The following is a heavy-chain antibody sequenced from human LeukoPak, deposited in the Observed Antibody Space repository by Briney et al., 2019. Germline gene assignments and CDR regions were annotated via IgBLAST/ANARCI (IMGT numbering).Heavy chain of an antibody. J-gene: IGHJ5*02. Sequence: SETLSLTCSISGYSISSGYFWGWIRQPPGKGLEWIGNIHHDGITYYNPSLKSRVTISLDPSKSQFSLKLTSVAAADTALYHCARVHYYDASDYSTSNWFDPWGQGTLVTVSS. CDR1: GYSISSGYF. CDR3: ARVHYYDASDYSTSNWFDP. V-gene: IGHV4-38-2*02. CDR2: IHHDGIT. D-gene: IGHD3-22*01.